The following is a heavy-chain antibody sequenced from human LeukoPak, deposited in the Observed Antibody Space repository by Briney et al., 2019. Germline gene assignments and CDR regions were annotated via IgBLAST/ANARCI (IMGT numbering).Heavy chain of an antibody. CDR1: GGSFSGYY. V-gene: IGHV4-34*01. D-gene: IGHD5-18*01. CDR3: AMSVDTAMAVGGFDY. Sequence: SETLSLTCAVYGGSFSGYYWSWIRQPPGKGLEWIGEINHSGGTNYNPSLKSRVTISVDTSKNQFSLKLSSVTAADTAVYYCAMSVDTAMAVGGFDYWGQGTLVTVSS. J-gene: IGHJ4*02. CDR2: INHSGGT.